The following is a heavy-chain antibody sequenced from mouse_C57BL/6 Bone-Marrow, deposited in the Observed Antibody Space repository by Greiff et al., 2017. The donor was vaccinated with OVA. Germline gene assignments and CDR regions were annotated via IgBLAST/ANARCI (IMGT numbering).Heavy chain of an antibody. V-gene: IGHV1-75*01. Sequence: QVQLQQSGPELVKPGASVKISGKDSGDTGTHSDINWVKQRPGQGLEWIGWIFPGSGSTYYNEKFKGKATLTVDKSSSTAYMLLSSLTSEDSAVYFCARSPYGSSYWYFDVWGTGTTVTVSS. CDR2: IFPGSGST. CDR1: GDTGTHSD. CDR3: ARSPYGSSYWYFDV. J-gene: IGHJ1*03. D-gene: IGHD1-1*01.